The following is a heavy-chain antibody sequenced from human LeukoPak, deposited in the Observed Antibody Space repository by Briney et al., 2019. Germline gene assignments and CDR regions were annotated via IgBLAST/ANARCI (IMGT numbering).Heavy chain of an antibody. J-gene: IGHJ6*02. CDR2: ESRGEKT. CDR1: GGSLGDSL. D-gene: IGHD5-24*01. Sequence: SQTLSLTCTVSGGSLGDSLWTCVRQPAGTRLGWIGYESRGEKTKINPSLKSRVTTSLDMSSNHFTLKLTSVTPADTAVYFCARDRGDGSNSVGLDVWGQGTEVIVSS. CDR3: ARDRGDGSNSVGLDV. V-gene: IGHV4-59*01.